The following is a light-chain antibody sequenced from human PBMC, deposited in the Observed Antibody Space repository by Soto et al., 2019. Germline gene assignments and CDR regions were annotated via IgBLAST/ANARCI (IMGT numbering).Light chain of an antibody. Sequence: DIQMTQSPFSVSAFVGDRVTITSRASQAISNWLAWYQQKPGRAPKLLIYGASSLQSGVPSRFSGSGSGTYFTLTISGLQPEDFATYLCQQGNTFPPLTFGGGTRVDLK. CDR3: QQGNTFPPLT. V-gene: IGKV1-12*01. CDR2: GAS. CDR1: QAISNW. J-gene: IGKJ4*01.